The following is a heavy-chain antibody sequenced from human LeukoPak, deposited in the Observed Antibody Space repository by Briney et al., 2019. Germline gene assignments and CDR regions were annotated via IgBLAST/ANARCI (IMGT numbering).Heavy chain of an antibody. CDR3: AKDWGYDSSGRLNY. CDR1: GFTFSSYG. Sequence: GXXLRLSCAASGFTFSSYGMHWVRQAPGKGLEWVGVIWYDGSNKYYADSLKGLFPISRDNSKNTLYLQMNSLRAEDTAVYYCAKDWGYDSSGRLNYWGQGTLVTVSS. V-gene: IGHV3-33*06. CDR2: IWYDGSNK. J-gene: IGHJ4*02. D-gene: IGHD3-22*01.